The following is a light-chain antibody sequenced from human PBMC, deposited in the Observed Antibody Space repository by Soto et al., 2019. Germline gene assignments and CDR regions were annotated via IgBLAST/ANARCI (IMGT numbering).Light chain of an antibody. CDR3: SYGRSP. CDR1: QIISTY. Sequence: DIQMTQSPSSLSASVGDRVTISCRASQIISTYLNWYQQKPGTAPRLLISRASSVKSGVPPRFSGSGSGRDFTLTISSLRPEDIAVCCQSYGRSPLGGGTEVDIK. V-gene: IGKV1-39*01. CDR2: RAS. J-gene: IGKJ4*01.